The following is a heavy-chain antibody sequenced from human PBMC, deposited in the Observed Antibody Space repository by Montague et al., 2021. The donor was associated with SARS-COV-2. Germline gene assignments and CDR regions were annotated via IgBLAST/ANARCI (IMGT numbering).Heavy chain of an antibody. Sequence: SETLSLTCTVSGGSISGSSYYWGWIRQPPGKGLEWIGSIYYSGSTYYNPSLKSRDTISVDTSKNQFSLKLSSVTAADTAVYYCARHPRGYYDYVWGSPSYYFDYWGQGTLVTASS. CDR3: ARHPRGYYDYVWGSPSYYFDY. J-gene: IGHJ4*02. CDR1: GGSISGSSYY. CDR2: IYYSGST. D-gene: IGHD3-16*01. V-gene: IGHV4-39*01.